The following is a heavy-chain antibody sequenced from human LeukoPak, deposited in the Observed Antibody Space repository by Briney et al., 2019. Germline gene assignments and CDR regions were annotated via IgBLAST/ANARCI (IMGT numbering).Heavy chain of an antibody. D-gene: IGHD5-24*01. CDR2: IWYDGSNK. CDR3: ARDRDGYNYVDY. CDR1: GFTFSSYG. Sequence: GGSPRLSCAASGFTFSSYGMYWVRQAPGKGLEWVAVIWYDGSNKYYADSVKGRFTISRDNSKNTLYLQMNSLRAEDTALYYCARDRDGYNYVDYWGQGTLVTVSS. J-gene: IGHJ4*02. V-gene: IGHV3-33*01.